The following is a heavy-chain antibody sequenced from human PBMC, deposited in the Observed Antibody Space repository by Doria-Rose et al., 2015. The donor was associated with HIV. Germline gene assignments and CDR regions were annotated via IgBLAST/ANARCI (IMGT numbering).Heavy chain of an antibody. J-gene: IGHJ4*02. Sequence: QITLKESGPVLVKPTETLTLTCTVSGVSLSSPGMGVSWIRQPPGKALEWLANIFADDERSCKTSLKSRLTIARGTSKSQVVLTMTDMDPVDTATYYCARIKSSRWYHKYYFGFWGQGTLVIVSA. D-gene: IGHD6-13*01. CDR3: ARIKSSRWYHKYYFGF. CDR2: IFADDER. V-gene: IGHV2-26*01. CDR1: GVSLSSPGMG.